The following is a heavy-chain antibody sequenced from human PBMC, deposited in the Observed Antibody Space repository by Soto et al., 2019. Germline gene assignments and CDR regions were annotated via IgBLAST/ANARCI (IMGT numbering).Heavy chain of an antibody. V-gene: IGHV3-21*01. J-gene: IGHJ4*02. Sequence: EVQLVESGGGLVKPGGSLRLSCAASGFTFSSYSMNWVRQAPGKGLEWVSSISSSSSYIYYADSVKGRFTISRDNANSSQYLQRNSLRAEDTTVYYWASETGYSYGGFDYWGQGTLGTVSS. D-gene: IGHD5-18*01. CDR2: ISSSSSYI. CDR1: GFTFSSYS. CDR3: ASETGYSYGGFDY.